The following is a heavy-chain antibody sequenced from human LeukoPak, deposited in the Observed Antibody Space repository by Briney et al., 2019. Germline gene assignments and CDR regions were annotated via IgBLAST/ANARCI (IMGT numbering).Heavy chain of an antibody. CDR3: ARERSPYYYDSSGYAFDT. V-gene: IGHV4-31*03. CDR1: GGSISSGGYY. D-gene: IGHD3-22*01. Sequence: SQTLSLTCTVSGGSISSGGYYWSWIRQHPGKGLEWIGYIYYSGSTYYNPSLKSRVTISVDTSKNQFSLKLSSVTAADTAVYYCARERSPYYYDSSGYAFDTWGQGTMVTVSS. CDR2: IYYSGST. J-gene: IGHJ3*02.